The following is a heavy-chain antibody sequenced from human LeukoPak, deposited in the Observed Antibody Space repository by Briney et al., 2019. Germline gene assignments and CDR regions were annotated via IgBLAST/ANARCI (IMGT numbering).Heavy chain of an antibody. D-gene: IGHD6-19*01. J-gene: IGHJ4*02. CDR2: TSSSGYTT. Sequence: PGGSLRLSCAASGFTFSIYEMKWVRQARGKAREWVSYTSSSGYTTYYADSVKGRFTISRDNAKNSLYLQMNGLRAEDTSVYYCAIVGQWLVDYWGRGTLVTVSS. CDR1: GFTFSIYE. V-gene: IGHV3-48*03. CDR3: AIVGQWLVDY.